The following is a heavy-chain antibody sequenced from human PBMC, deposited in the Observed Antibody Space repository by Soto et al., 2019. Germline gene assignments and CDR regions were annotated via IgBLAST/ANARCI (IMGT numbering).Heavy chain of an antibody. CDR3: ARDLEANNGWSFDF. Sequence: PSETLSLTCAVSGAYINSSDWWNWVRQPPGKGLEWIGEVFHGGNIYYNPSLKGRVTISLDMSKNQFSLTLSSVTAADTAVYYCARDLEANNGWSFDFWGQGTQVTVSS. D-gene: IGHD6-19*01. CDR1: GAYINSSDW. V-gene: IGHV4-4*02. CDR2: VFHGGNI. J-gene: IGHJ4*02.